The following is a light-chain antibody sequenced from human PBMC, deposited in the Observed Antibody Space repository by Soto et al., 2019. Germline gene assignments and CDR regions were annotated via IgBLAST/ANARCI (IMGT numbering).Light chain of an antibody. CDR2: GAS. CDR3: QHYNSWPRTWT. V-gene: IGKV3-15*01. CDR1: HSVSIN. Sequence: EIVMSHSLSALSVSPGERATLSCRASHSVSINLAWYQQKPGQAPRLLIYGASTRATGIPARFSGSGSGTDFTLTLSSLQPQALAVYDCQHYNSWPRTWTFGQGTKVDIK. J-gene: IGKJ1*01.